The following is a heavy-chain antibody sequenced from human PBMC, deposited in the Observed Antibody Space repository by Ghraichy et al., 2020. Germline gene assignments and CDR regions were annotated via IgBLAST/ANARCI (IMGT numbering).Heavy chain of an antibody. D-gene: IGHD1-7*01. CDR2: IYYSGST. Sequence: SQTLSLTCTVSGGSISSGGYYWSWIRQHPGKGLEWIGYIYYSGSTYYNPSLKSRVTISVDTSKNQFSLKLSSVTAADTAVYYCARGGREIGTGTYLLHYYGMDVWGQGTTVTVSS. CDR3: ARGGREIGTGTYLLHYYGMDV. CDR1: GGSISSGGYY. V-gene: IGHV4-31*03. J-gene: IGHJ6*02.